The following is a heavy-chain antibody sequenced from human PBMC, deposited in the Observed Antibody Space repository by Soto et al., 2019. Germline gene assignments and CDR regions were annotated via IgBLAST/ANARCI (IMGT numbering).Heavy chain of an antibody. V-gene: IGHV3-48*02. CDR1: GFTFSSYS. CDR2: ISSSGTTI. Sequence: EVQLVESGGGLVQPGGSLRLSCSASGFTFSSYSMNWIRQAPGKGLEWLSYISSSGTTIYYADSVRGRFTVSRDNAKNSVYLRMNGLRDGDTAVYYCPAIIFGSKDWGQGTLVTVSS. J-gene: IGHJ4*02. CDR3: PAIIFGSKD. D-gene: IGHD3-3*02.